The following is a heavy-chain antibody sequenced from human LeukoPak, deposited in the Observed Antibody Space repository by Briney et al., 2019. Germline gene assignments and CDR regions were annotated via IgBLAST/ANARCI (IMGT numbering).Heavy chain of an antibody. CDR3: ARRRPRIPYYGSGSYKPHFDY. CDR2: IYYSGST. D-gene: IGHD3-10*01. V-gene: IGHV4-39*07. Sequence: SETLSLTCTVSGGSISSSSYWGWIRQPPGKGLEWIGSIYYSGSTYYNPSLKSRVTISVDTSKNQFSLKLSSVTAADTAVYYCARRRPRIPYYGSGSYKPHFDYWGQGTLVTVSS. CDR1: GGSISSSSY. J-gene: IGHJ4*02.